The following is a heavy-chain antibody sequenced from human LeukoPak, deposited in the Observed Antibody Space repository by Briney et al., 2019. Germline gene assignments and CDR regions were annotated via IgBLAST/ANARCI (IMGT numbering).Heavy chain of an antibody. CDR1: GFMFTTYW. V-gene: IGHV5-51*01. J-gene: IGHJ4*02. Sequence: GESLKISCQTSGFMFTTYWIGWVRQMPGKGLEWMGLVYGGDSDTTYSPSFQGQVTISVDKSITTAYLQRSGLKAADTAMYYCARRHYYKWGSYDFWGQGTLVTVSS. CDR2: VYGGDSDT. D-gene: IGHD3-16*01. CDR3: ARRHYYKWGSYDF.